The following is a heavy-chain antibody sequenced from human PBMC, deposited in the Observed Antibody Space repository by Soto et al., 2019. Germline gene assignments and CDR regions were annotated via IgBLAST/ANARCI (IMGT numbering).Heavy chain of an antibody. D-gene: IGHD3-22*01. CDR1: GGSISSTNHY. CDR3: ARHGYYYDSTGYYYCV. Sequence: SETLSLTCTVSGGSISSTNHYWGWIRQPPGKGLEWIGDIYYSGMTRYNPSLKSRVTISVDTSKNQFSLKLSSVTAADTAVYYCARHGYYYDSTGYYYCVWGQGTLVTVSS. CDR2: IYYSGMT. J-gene: IGHJ4*02. V-gene: IGHV4-39*01.